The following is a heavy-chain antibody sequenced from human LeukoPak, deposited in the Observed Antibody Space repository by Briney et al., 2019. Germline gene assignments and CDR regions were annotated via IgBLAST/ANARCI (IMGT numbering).Heavy chain of an antibody. V-gene: IGHV3-23*01. CDR1: GFRFSGYG. D-gene: IGHD3-22*01. Sequence: PGGSLRLSCAASGFRFSGYGMSWVRQAPGKGLEWVSSISAGSGSTDYADSVKGRFTISRDDSKNTLYLQMKSLRAEDTAVYYCAKSHEPYYYDSSGYYDDYRGQGTLVTVSS. J-gene: IGHJ4*02. CDR2: ISAGSGST. CDR3: AKSHEPYYYDSSGYYDDY.